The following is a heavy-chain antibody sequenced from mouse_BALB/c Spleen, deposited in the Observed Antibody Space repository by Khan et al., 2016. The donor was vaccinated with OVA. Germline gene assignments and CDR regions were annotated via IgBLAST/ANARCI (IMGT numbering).Heavy chain of an antibody. CDR3: ARGVLEVQTWFAY. Sequence: EVQLQESGPELVKPGASVKMSCKASGYTFTNYDMHWVKQKPGQGLEWIGYINPYNDYTKFNEKFKGKATLTSDKSSSTAYMELSSLTSEDSAVYYCARGVLEVQTWFAYWGQGTLVTVSA. CDR1: GYTFTNYD. CDR2: INPYNDYT. V-gene: IGHV1S136*01. D-gene: IGHD2-14*01. J-gene: IGHJ3*01.